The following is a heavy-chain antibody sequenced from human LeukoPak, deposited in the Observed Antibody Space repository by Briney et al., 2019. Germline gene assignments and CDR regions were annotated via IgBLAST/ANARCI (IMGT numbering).Heavy chain of an antibody. CDR3: ARVSSSWYQDWYFDR. V-gene: IGHV4-59*12. D-gene: IGHD6-13*01. J-gene: IGHJ2*01. Sequence: GSLRLSCAASGFTFSSYSMNWVRQAPGKGLEWIGSIYYSGSTYYNPSLKSRVTMSIDTSKNQFSLKLTSVTAADTAVYYCARVSSSWYQDWYFDRWGRGTLVTVSS. CDR2: IYYSGST. CDR1: GFTFSSYS.